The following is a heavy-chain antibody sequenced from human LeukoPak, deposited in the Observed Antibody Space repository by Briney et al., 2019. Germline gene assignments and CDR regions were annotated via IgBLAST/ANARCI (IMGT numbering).Heavy chain of an antibody. D-gene: IGHD3-22*01. CDR1: GYTLTDYY. CDR3: AAERDSSGYWSDY. CDR2: INPNSGGT. V-gene: IGHV1-2*06. J-gene: IGHJ4*02. Sequence: ASVKVSCKASGYTLTDYYMHWVRQAPGQGLEWMGRINPNSGGTNYAQKFQGRVTMTRDTSISTVYMELSSLGSEDTAVYYCAAERDSSGYWSDYWGQGTLVTVSS.